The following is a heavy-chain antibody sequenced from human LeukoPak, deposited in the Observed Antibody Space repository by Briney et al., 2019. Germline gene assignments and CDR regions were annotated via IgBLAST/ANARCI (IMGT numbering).Heavy chain of an antibody. CDR1: GGSFSSYY. CDR3: ARGSNYVSDYYFDV. V-gene: IGHV4-34*01. Sequence: SETLSLTCAVYGGSFSSYYWSWIRQSPEKGLEWIGEVNHEGDSIYSPSLKSRLTLSVDMSKNQFSLNLRSVTAADTAVYFCARGSNYVSDYYFDVWGKGTTVIVSS. D-gene: IGHD4-11*01. J-gene: IGHJ6*03. CDR2: VNHEGDS.